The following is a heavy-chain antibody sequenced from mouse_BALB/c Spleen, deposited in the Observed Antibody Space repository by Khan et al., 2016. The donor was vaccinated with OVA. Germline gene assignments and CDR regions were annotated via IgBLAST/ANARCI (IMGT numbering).Heavy chain of an antibody. Sequence: EVELVESGGGLVQPGGSRKLSCAASGFTFNNYGMHWVRQAPEKGLEWVAYISGDRNTIYYVDSVKGRFTISRDNPKNTLFLQMTSLMSEDTAMYYCATSYFYGYYFDYWGPGTTLTVS. CDR2: ISGDRNTI. CDR1: GFTFNNYG. J-gene: IGHJ2*01. V-gene: IGHV5-17*02. CDR3: ATSYFYGYYFDY. D-gene: IGHD1-1*01.